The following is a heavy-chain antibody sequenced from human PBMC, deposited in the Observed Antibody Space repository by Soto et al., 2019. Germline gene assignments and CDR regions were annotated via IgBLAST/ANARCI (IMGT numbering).Heavy chain of an antibody. J-gene: IGHJ4*02. CDR1: GFTFSDYY. CDR3: AGGEMSTISSDY. CDR2: ITSDGSPI. V-gene: IGHV3-11*01. Sequence: QVQLVESGGGLVKPGGSLRLSCAASGFTFSDYYMSWIRQAPGKGLEWVSYITSDGSPIYYADSVRGRFTISRDSAKNSVSLQMNSLRAEDTAMYYCAGGEMSTISSDYWGQGTLVTVSS. D-gene: IGHD1-1*01.